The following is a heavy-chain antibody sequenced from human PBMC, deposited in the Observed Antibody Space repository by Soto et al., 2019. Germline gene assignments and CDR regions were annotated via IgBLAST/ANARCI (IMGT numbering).Heavy chain of an antibody. CDR3: VRLDSRGSFDY. CDR1: DDSIRSSSYF. V-gene: IGHV4-39*01. CDR2: VYYGGRT. D-gene: IGHD3-22*01. J-gene: IGHJ4*02. Sequence: QLQLQESGPGLVKPSETPSLTCTVSDDSIRSSSYFWAWIRQPPGKGLEWIANVYYGGRTSYNPSLKSRVTISIDPSKKEFYLNLTSVTAADTAVYYCVRLDSRGSFDYWGQGTLVSVSS.